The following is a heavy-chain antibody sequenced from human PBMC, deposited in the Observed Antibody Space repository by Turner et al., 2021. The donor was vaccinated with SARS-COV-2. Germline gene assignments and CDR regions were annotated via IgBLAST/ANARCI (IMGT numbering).Heavy chain of an antibody. J-gene: IGHJ6*02. CDR2: ISEDGNNK. D-gene: IGHD3-3*01. V-gene: IGHV3-30*18. Sequence: VRVFVSGVGFVQPGLSLILSSSSSCFTFSSYGMHWVRQAPGKGLEWVEVISEDGNNKYYADTVKGRFNISRDNSKSTLYLKMNSLRAEDTAVYYCAKDWAYYDFWSGYGVAMDVWGQGTTVTVSS. CDR3: AKDWAYYDFWSGYGVAMDV. CDR1: CFTFSSYG.